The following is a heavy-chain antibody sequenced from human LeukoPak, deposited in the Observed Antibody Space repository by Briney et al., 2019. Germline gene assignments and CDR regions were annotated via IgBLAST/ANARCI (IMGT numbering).Heavy chain of an antibody. V-gene: IGHV1-18*01. CDR3: ARDSGRITRGQLCPDY. CDR1: GYTFTSYG. D-gene: IGHD3-10*01. CDR2: ISAYNGNT. Sequence: ASVKVSCKASGYTFTSYGISWVRQAPGQGLEWMGWISAYNGNTNYAQKLQGRVTMTTDTSTSTAYMELRSLRTDDTAVYYCARDSGRITRGQLCPDYWGQGTLVTVSS. J-gene: IGHJ4*02.